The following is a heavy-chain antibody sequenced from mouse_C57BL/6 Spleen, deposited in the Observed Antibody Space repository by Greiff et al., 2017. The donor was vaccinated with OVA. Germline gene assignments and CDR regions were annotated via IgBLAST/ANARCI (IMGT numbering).Heavy chain of an antibody. Sequence: EVKLMESGGGLVKPGGSLKLSCAASGFTFSAYGMHWVRQAPEKGLEWVAYISSGSSTIYYADTVKGRFTISRDNAKNTLFLQMTSLRSEDTAIYYCASRGLGLYYYAMDYWGQGTSVTVSS. J-gene: IGHJ4*01. V-gene: IGHV5-17*01. CDR1: GFTFSAYG. CDR3: ASRGLGLYYYAMDY. CDR2: ISSGSSTI. D-gene: IGHD3-3*01.